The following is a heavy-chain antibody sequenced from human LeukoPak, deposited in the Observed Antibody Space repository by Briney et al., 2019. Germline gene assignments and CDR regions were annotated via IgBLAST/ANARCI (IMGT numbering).Heavy chain of an antibody. D-gene: IGHD6-13*01. Sequence: ASVKVSCKASGYTFSSYDISWVRQAPGQGLEWMGWISAYNGYTNYAQKFQGRVTMTTDTSTSTAYMELRSLRSDDTAVYYCARVMQLAHYYYYHMDIWGKGTTVTVSS. V-gene: IGHV1-18*01. CDR1: GYTFSSYD. J-gene: IGHJ6*03. CDR3: ARVMQLAHYYYYHMDI. CDR2: ISAYNGYT.